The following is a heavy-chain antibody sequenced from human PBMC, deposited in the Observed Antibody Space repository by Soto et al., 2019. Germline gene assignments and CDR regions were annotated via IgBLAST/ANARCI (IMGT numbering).Heavy chain of an antibody. Sequence: SETLSLTCTVSGGSISSYYWSWIRQPLGKGLEWIGYIYYSGSTNYNPSLKSRVTISVDTSKNQFSLKLSSVTAADTAVYYCARVDYYGPGYYGMDVWGQGTTVTVSS. J-gene: IGHJ6*02. CDR2: IYYSGST. V-gene: IGHV4-59*01. CDR1: GGSISSYY. D-gene: IGHD3-10*01. CDR3: ARVDYYGPGYYGMDV.